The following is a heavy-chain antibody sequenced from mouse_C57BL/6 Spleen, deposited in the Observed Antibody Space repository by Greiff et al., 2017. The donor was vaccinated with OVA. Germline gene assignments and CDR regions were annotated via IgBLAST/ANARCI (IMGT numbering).Heavy chain of an antibody. J-gene: IGHJ3*01. V-gene: IGHV6-6*01. CDR3: TRRGGSRFAY. CDR1: GFTFSDAW. Sequence: EVKLMESGGGLVQPGGSMKLSCAASGFTFSDAWMDWVRQSPEKGLEWVAEIRNKANNHATYYAESVKGRFTISRDDSKSSVYLQMNSLRAEDTGIYYCTRRGGSRFAYWGQGTLVTVSA. D-gene: IGHD1-1*02. CDR2: IRNKANNHAT.